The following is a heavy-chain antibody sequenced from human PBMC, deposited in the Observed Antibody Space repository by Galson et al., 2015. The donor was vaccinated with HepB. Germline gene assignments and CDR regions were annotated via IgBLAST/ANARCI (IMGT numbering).Heavy chain of an antibody. J-gene: IGHJ5*02. V-gene: IGHV3-9*01. D-gene: IGHD3-22*01. CDR3: AKAPRADYYDKSWFDP. Sequence: SLRLSCAASGFPFDDYAMHWVRQAPGKGLEWVSGISWNSGSIGYADSVKGRFTISRDNAKNSLYLQMNSLRAEDTALYYCAKAPRADYYDKSWFDPWGQGTLVTVSS. CDR1: GFPFDDYA. CDR2: ISWNSGSI.